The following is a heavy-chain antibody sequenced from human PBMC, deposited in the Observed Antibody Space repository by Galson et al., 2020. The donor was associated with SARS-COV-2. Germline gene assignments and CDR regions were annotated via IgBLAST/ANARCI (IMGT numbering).Heavy chain of an antibody. J-gene: IGHJ4*01. D-gene: IGHD6-19*01. Sequence: RGSLRPSCAASGFTFSNNPMHWVRQVPGKGLDWAAQIFYDRREKFYRDSVTGRFTISRDSPKNTVFLQMNNLSADDTGVYDCARDGQLINGWAFDHWGHGTLVTVSS. CDR3: ARDGQLINGWAFDH. V-gene: IGHV3-33*08. CDR1: GFTFSNNP. CDR2: IFYDRREK.